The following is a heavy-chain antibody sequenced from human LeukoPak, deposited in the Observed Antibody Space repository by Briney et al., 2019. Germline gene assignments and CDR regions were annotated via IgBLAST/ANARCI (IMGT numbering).Heavy chain of an antibody. CDR1: GGSISSGDYY. J-gene: IGHJ4*02. CDR2: IYYSGST. CDR3: ARGGTHITIFGVVINDFDS. D-gene: IGHD3-3*01. Sequence: PSQTLSLTCTVSGGSISSGDYYWSWIRQPPGKGLEWIGYIYYSGSTYYKPSLKSRVTISVDTSKNQFSLKLSSVTAADTAVYYCARGGTHITIFGVVINDFDSWGQGTLVTVFS. V-gene: IGHV4-30-4*08.